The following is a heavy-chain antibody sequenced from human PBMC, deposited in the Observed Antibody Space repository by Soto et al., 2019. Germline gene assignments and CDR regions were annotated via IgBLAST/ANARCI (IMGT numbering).Heavy chain of an antibody. CDR3: ARATGSNHPFDY. Sequence: EVQLVESGGGLVQPGGSLRLSCAPTGFTFSTYWMHWVRQGPGKGLVWVSRISTDGSSTTYADSVKGRFTISRDNAKNTLYLQMNSLRAEETAVYYCARATGSNHPFDYWGQGSLVTVSS. J-gene: IGHJ4*02. CDR2: ISTDGSST. CDR1: GFTFSTYW. D-gene: IGHD2-2*01. V-gene: IGHV3-74*01.